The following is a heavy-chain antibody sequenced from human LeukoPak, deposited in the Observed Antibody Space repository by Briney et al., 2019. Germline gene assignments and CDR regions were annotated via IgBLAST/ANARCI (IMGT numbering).Heavy chain of an antibody. Sequence: GGSLRLSCAASGFTFSSYWMHWVRQAPGKGLVWVSRINSDGRRTSYADSVKGRFTISRDNAKNTLYLQMNSLRAEDTAVYYCARDRTMTGYYNWGQGTLVTVSS. CDR2: INSDGRRT. CDR3: ARDRTMTGYYN. D-gene: IGHD3-9*01. J-gene: IGHJ4*02. CDR1: GFTFSSYW. V-gene: IGHV3-74*01.